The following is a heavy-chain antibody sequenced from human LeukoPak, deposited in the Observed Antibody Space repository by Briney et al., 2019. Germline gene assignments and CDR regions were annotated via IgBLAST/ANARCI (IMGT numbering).Heavy chain of an antibody. CDR1: GYTFTGYY. D-gene: IGHD3-10*01. CDR2: INPNSGGT. V-gene: IGHV1-2*04. CDR3: ARARGVRGVTSYFDY. J-gene: IGHJ4*02. Sequence: ASVKVSCKASGYTFTGYYMHWVRQAPGQGLEWMGWINPNSGGTNYAQKFQGWVTMTRDTSISTAYMELSRLRSDDTAVYYCARARGVRGVTSYFDYWGQGTLVTVSS.